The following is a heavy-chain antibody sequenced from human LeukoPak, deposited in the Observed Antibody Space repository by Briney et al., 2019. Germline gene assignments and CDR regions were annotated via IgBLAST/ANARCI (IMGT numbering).Heavy chain of an antibody. J-gene: IGHJ3*02. CDR2: IYYSGSA. Sequence: SETLPLTCTVSGGSISGYYWSWIRQPPGKGLEWVGYIYYSGSANNNPSLKSRVTISVDTSKNQFSLKLRPVTAAGTAVYYCARVRYDILTGYYGDAFDIWGQGTMVTVSS. CDR3: ARVRYDILTGYYGDAFDI. D-gene: IGHD3-9*01. CDR1: GGSISGYY. V-gene: IGHV4-59*01.